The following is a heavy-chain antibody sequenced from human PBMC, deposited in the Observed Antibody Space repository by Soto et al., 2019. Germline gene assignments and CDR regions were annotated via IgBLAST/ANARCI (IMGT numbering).Heavy chain of an antibody. V-gene: IGHV3-49*03. CDR1: GFTFGDYA. CDR3: TRVGPLRYFDWLFDY. J-gene: IGHJ4*02. Sequence: GGSLRLSCTASGFTFGDYAMSWFRQAPGKGLEWVGFIRSKAYGGTTEYAASVKGRFTISRDDSKSIAYLQMNSLKTEDTAVYYCTRVGPLRYFDWLFDYWGQGTLVTVSS. CDR2: IRSKAYGGTT. D-gene: IGHD3-9*01.